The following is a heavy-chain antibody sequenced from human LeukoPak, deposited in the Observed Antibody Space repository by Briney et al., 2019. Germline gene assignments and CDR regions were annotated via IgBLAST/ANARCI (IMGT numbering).Heavy chain of an antibody. J-gene: IGHJ3*02. Sequence: GGSLRLSCAASGFTFSSYSMNWVRQAPGKGLEWVSSISSSGTYICYADSLKGRFTISRDNAKNSLYLQMNSLRAEDTALYYCASPIYTDAFDIWGQGTMVTVSS. CDR1: GFTFSSYS. V-gene: IGHV3-21*01. CDR3: ASPIYTDAFDI. CDR2: ISSSGTYI. D-gene: IGHD2-2*02.